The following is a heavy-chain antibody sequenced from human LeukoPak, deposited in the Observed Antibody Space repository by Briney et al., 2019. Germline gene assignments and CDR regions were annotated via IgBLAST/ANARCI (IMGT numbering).Heavy chain of an antibody. CDR2: IIPIFGTA. V-gene: IGHV1-69*13. J-gene: IGHJ4*02. Sequence: SVKVSCKASGGTFSSYAISWVRQAPGQGLEWMGGIIPIFGTANYAQKFQGRVTITADESTSTAYMELSSLRSEDTAVYYCARAFTIFAPFDYWGQGTLVTVSS. D-gene: IGHD3-3*01. CDR3: ARAFTIFAPFDY. CDR1: GGTFSSYA.